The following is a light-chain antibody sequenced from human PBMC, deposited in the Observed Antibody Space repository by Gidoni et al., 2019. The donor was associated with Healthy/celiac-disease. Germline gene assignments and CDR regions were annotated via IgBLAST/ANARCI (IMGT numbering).Light chain of an antibody. CDR3: QQSYSTPLT. CDR1: QSISSY. V-gene: IGKV1-39*01. CDR2: AAS. J-gene: IGKJ4*01. Sequence: DIQMNQSPSSLSASVGDRVTITCRASQSISSYLNWYQQKPGKAPKLLIYAASSLQSGVPSRFSGSGSGTDFTLTIRSLQPEDFATYYCQQSYSTPLTFGGGTKVEIK.